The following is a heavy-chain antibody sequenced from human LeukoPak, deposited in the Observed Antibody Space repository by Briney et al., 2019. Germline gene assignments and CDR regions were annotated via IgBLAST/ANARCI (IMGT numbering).Heavy chain of an antibody. D-gene: IGHD6-13*01. V-gene: IGHV3-30-3*01. Sequence: PGGSLRLSCAASGFTFSSYAMHWVRQAPGKGLEWVAVISYDGSNKYYADSVKGRFTISRDNSKNTLSLQMNSLRAEDTAVYYCAKVLRIAAAGVRPPHRFQHWGQGTLVTVSS. CDR1: GFTFSSYA. CDR3: AKVLRIAAAGVRPPHRFQH. CDR2: ISYDGSNK. J-gene: IGHJ1*01.